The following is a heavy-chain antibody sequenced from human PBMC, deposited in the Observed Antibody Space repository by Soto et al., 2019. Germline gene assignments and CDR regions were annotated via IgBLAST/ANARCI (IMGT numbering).Heavy chain of an antibody. V-gene: IGHV4-39*01. CDR2: IYYSGST. CDR1: GGSISSSSYY. Sequence: PSETLSLTCTVSGGSISSSSYYWGWIRQPPGKGLEWIGSIYYSGSTYYNPSLKSRVTISVDTSKNQFPLKLSSVTAADTAVYYCARGYCSGGSCYRYWGQGSQVTVSS. J-gene: IGHJ4*02. D-gene: IGHD2-15*01. CDR3: ARGYCSGGSCYRY.